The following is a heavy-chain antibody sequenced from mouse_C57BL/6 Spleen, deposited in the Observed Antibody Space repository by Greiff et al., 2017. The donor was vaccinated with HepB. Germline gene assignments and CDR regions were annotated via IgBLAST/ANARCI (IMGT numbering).Heavy chain of an antibody. CDR3: ARFDSDY. CDR1: SFSSYW. Sequence: SFSSYWMHWVKQRPIQGLEWIGNIDPSDSETHYNQKFKDKATLTVDKSSSTAYMQLSSLTSEDSAVYYCARFDSDYWGQGTTLTVSS. J-gene: IGHJ2*01. V-gene: IGHV1-52*01. CDR2: IDPSDSET.